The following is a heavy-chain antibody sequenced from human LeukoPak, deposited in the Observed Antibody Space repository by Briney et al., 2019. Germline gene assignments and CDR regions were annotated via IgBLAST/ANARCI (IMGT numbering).Heavy chain of an antibody. CDR1: GGTFSSYA. D-gene: IGHD3-3*01. Sequence: ASVKVSCKASGGTFSSYAISWVRQAPGQGLEWMGGIIPIFGTANYAQKFQGRVTITADESTSTAYMELSSLRSEDTAVYYCARGRFYTIFGVVKGGWFDPWGQGTLVTVSS. CDR2: IIPIFGTA. J-gene: IGHJ5*02. CDR3: ARGRFYTIFGVVKGGWFDP. V-gene: IGHV1-69*13.